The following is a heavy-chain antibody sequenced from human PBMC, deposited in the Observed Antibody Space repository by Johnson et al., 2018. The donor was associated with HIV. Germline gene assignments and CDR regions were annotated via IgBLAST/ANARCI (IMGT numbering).Heavy chain of an antibody. V-gene: IGHV3-74*01. CDR2: INSDGSNT. J-gene: IGHJ3*02. CDR1: GFTFSRYW. CDR3: ARDGRLWFGELLADAFDI. D-gene: IGHD3-10*01. Sequence: VQLVESGGGLVQPGGSLRLSCGASGFTFSRYWMHWVRQVPGKGLVWVSRINSDGSNTDFADSVKGRFTVSRDNAKNTRYLQMNSLRAEDTAVYFCARDGRLWFGELLADAFDIWGPGTMVTVSS.